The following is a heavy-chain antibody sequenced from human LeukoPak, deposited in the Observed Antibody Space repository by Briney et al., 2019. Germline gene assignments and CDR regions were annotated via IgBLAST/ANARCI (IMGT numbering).Heavy chain of an antibody. CDR3: ARGIYGGKGY. V-gene: IGHV4-34*01. CDR1: GGSFSGYY. Sequence: SETLSLTCAVYGGSFSGYYWSWIRQPPGKGLEWIGEINHSGSTNYNPSPKSRVTISVDTSKNQFALKLSSVPAANTAVYYCARGIYGGKGYWGQGTLVTVSS. CDR2: INHSGST. D-gene: IGHD4-23*01. J-gene: IGHJ4*02.